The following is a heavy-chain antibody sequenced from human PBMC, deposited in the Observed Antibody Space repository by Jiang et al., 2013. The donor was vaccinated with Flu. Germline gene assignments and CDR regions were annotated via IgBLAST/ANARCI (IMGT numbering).Heavy chain of an antibody. CDR1: GGSISSSSYY. Sequence: GSGLVKPSETLSLTCTVSGGSISSSSYYWGWIRQPPGKGLEWIGSIYYSGSTYYNPSLKSRVTISVDTSKNQFSLKLSSVTAADTAVYYCARRADPEAQIGDIAGFDYWGQGTLVTVSS. CDR3: ARRADPEAQIGDIAGFDY. CDR2: IYYSGST. V-gene: IGHV4-39*01. J-gene: IGHJ4*02. D-gene: IGHD5-12*01.